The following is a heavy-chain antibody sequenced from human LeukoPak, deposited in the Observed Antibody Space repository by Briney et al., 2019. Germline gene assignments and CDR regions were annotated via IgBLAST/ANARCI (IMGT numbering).Heavy chain of an antibody. V-gene: IGHV3-21*01. J-gene: IGHJ4*02. Sequence: GGSLRLSCAASGFTFSIYSMNWVRQAPGKGLEWVSSLSSSSSYIYYADSVKGRFTISRDNARNSLYLQMNSLRADDAAVYYCAREPTSMGSDYWGQGTLVTVSS. CDR2: LSSSSSYI. CDR3: AREPTSMGSDY. CDR1: GFTFSIYS. D-gene: IGHD5-18*01.